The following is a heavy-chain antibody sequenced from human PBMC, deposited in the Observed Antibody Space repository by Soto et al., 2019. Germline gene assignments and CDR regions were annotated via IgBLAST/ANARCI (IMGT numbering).Heavy chain of an antibody. CDR2: ISTSSSYT. CDR1: GFTFSSYT. CDR3: ARGGIVIVPSGRFDY. J-gene: IGHJ4*02. V-gene: IGHV3-21*01. D-gene: IGHD2-2*01. Sequence: LRLSCAASGFTFSSYTLNWVRQAPGRGLEWISSISTSSSYTYYADSVKGRFTISRDNAMNSLYLQMDSLRADDTAVYYCARGGIVIVPSGRFDYWGQGTLVTVSS.